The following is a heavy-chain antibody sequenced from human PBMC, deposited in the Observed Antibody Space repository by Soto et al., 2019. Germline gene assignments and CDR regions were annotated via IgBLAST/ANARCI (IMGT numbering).Heavy chain of an antibody. CDR3: AKGDNLGPKTGYAFDP. CDR2: TYFRSKWYN. J-gene: IGHJ5*02. CDR1: GDSVSSNTAS. Sequence: SQTLSLTCAISGDSVSSNTASWNWIRQSPSRGLEWLGRTYFRSKWYNDYAVSVKSRIIINPDTSNNQFSLQLNSVTPEDTAVYFCAKGDNLGPKTGYAFDPWGQGIMVTVS. V-gene: IGHV6-1*01. D-gene: IGHD5-12*01.